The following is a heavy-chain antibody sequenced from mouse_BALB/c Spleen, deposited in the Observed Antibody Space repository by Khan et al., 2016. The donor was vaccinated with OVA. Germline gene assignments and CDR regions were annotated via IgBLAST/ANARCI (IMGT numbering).Heavy chain of an antibody. Sequence: VQLKESGPGLVKPSQSLSLTCTVTGYSITSGYGWNWLRQSPGNKLEWMGYISYSGSTNYNPSLTSLISITRDSSKNQFFLQLNSVTTEDTATYYCARTARIKYWGQGTTLTVSA. J-gene: IGHJ2*01. CDR2: ISYSGST. CDR3: ARTARIKY. V-gene: IGHV3-2*02. D-gene: IGHD1-2*01. CDR1: GYSITSGYG.